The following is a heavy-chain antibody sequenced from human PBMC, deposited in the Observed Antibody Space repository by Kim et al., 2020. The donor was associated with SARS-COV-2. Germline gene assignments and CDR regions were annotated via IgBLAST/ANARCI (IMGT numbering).Heavy chain of an antibody. D-gene: IGHD1-26*01. Sequence: RKFQGRVRLTADESTSTAYMELSSLRSEDTAVYYCARSDIVGAYDAFDIWGQGTMVTVSS. V-gene: IGHV1-69*01. CDR3: ARSDIVGAYDAFDI. J-gene: IGHJ3*02.